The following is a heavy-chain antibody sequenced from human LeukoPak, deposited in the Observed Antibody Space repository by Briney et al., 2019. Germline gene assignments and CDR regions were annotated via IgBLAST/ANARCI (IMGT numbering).Heavy chain of an antibody. D-gene: IGHD3-3*01. CDR1: GFTFSSYA. CDR2: ISYDGSNK. CDR3: AKEEEVTIFGVVIIHTYFDY. J-gene: IGHJ4*02. V-gene: IGHV3-30-3*01. Sequence: GGSLRLSCAASGFTFSSYAMHWVRQAPGKGLEWVAVISYDGSNKYYADSVKGRFTISRDNSKNTLYLQMNSLRAEDAAVYYCAKEEEVTIFGVVIIHTYFDYWGQGTLVTVSS.